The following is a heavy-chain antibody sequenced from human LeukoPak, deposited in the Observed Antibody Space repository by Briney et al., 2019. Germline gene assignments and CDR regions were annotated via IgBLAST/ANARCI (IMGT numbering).Heavy chain of an antibody. CDR3: AKVVVPAAIDFFHFDY. D-gene: IGHD2-2*02. Sequence: PGRSLRLSCAASGFTFSSYGMHWVRQAPGKGLEWVAVISYDGSNKYYADSVKGRFTISRDDSKNTLYLQMSSLSAEDTAVYYCAKVVVPAAIDFFHFDYWGQGTLVTVSS. CDR1: GFTFSSYG. V-gene: IGHV3-30*18. J-gene: IGHJ4*02. CDR2: ISYDGSNK.